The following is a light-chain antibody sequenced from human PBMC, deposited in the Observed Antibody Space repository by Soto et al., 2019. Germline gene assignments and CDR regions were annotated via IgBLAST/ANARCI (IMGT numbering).Light chain of an antibody. CDR3: GSYASSSTLYV. J-gene: IGLJ1*01. V-gene: IGLV2-14*01. CDR1: SSDVGGYNY. CDR2: DVS. Sequence: QSALTQPASVSGSPGQSITISCTGTSSDVGGYNYVSWYQQHSGKAPKLMIYDVSNRPSGVSNRFSGSKSGNTASLTISGLQAEDEADYYCGSYASSSTLYVFGTGTKVTV.